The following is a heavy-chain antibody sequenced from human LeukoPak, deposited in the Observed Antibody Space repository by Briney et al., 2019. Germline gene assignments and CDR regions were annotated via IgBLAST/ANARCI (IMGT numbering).Heavy chain of an antibody. CDR3: ARGGAIVVVPAAELRFDP. J-gene: IGHJ5*02. CDR2: IIPILGIA. Sequence: VASVKVSCKASRGTFSSYTINWVRQAPGQGLEWMGRIIPILGIANYAQKFQGRVTITADKSTSTAYMELSSLRSEDTAVYYCARGGAIVVVPAAELRFDPWGQGTLVTVSS. CDR1: RGTFSSYT. D-gene: IGHD2-2*01. V-gene: IGHV1-69*02.